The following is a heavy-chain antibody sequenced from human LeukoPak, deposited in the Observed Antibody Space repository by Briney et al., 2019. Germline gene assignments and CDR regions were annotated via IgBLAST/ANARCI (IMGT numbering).Heavy chain of an antibody. Sequence: ASVNPSCKASGYTLTGYYMHWVRQAPGQGLEWMGWINPKSGGTNYAQKFQGRDTITADESTSTAYMELSSLRAEDTAVYYCARDGYCSSTSCYYFDYWGQGTMVTVSS. D-gene: IGHD2-2*01. CDR3: ARDGYCSSTSCYYFDY. V-gene: IGHV1-2*02. J-gene: IGHJ4*02. CDR1: GYTLTGYY. CDR2: INPKSGGT.